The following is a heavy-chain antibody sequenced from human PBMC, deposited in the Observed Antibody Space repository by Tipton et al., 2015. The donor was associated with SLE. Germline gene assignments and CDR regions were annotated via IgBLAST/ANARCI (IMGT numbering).Heavy chain of an antibody. CDR3: ARQVVYDTSGYYYFDS. D-gene: IGHD3-22*01. V-gene: IGHV4-4*07. J-gene: IGHJ4*02. CDR1: GGSLSPYY. Sequence: TLSLTCTVSGGSLSPYYWSWIRQPAGKGLEWIGRIYSTGSTNYNPSLKSRVTISVDTSKSQFSLRLNSVTAADTAVYYRARQVVYDTSGYYYFDSWGQGTLVTVSS. CDR2: IYSTGST.